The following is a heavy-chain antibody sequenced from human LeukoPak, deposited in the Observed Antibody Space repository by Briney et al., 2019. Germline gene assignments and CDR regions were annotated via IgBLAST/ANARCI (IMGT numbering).Heavy chain of an antibody. Sequence: SGGSLRLSCAASGFTFSDYYMSWIRQAPGKGLEWVSYISSSGSTIYYADSVKGRFTISRDNAKNSLYLQMNSLRAEDTAVYYCAKEETTSTVTSDFDYWGQGTLVTVSS. V-gene: IGHV3-11*01. CDR1: GFTFSDYY. D-gene: IGHD4-11*01. CDR2: ISSSGSTI. CDR3: AKEETTSTVTSDFDY. J-gene: IGHJ4*02.